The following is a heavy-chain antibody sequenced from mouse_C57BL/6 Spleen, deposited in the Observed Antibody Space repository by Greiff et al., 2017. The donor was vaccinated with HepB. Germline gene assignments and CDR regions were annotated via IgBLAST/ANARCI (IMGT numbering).Heavy chain of an antibody. CDR2: ISSGGSYT. D-gene: IGHD1-1*01. CDR1: GFTFSSYG. V-gene: IGHV5-6*01. CDR3: ARQGPYYGSSYYFDY. Sequence: EVKLQESGGDLVKPGGSLKLSCAASGFTFSSYGMSWVRQTPDKRLEWVATISSGGSYTYYPDSVKGRFTISRDNAKNTLYLQMSSLKSEDTAMYYCARQGPYYGSSYYFDYWGQGTTLTVSS. J-gene: IGHJ2*01.